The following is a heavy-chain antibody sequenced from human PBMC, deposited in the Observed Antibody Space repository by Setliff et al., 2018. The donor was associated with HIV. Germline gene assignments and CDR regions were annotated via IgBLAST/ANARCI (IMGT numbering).Heavy chain of an antibody. CDR1: GYIFNNYG. CDR3: ARGKTWLRFLDY. V-gene: IGHV1-18*01. Sequence: ASVKVSCKASGYIFNNYGISWVRQAPGQGLEWMGWINTHSGYTNYAQKVQGRVTVTMDTSTGTAYMELMSLKSDDTAVYYCARGKTWLRFLDYWGQGTLVTVSS. CDR2: INTHSGYT. D-gene: IGHD5-12*01. J-gene: IGHJ4*02.